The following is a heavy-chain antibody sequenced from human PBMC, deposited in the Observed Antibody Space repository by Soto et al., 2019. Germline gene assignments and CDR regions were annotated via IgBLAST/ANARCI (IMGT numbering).Heavy chain of an antibody. CDR3: ARENRLLRDAFDI. D-gene: IGHD2-8*01. CDR1: GFTFSSYG. CDR2: IWYDGSNK. J-gene: IGHJ3*02. V-gene: IGHV3-33*01. Sequence: QPGGSLRLSCAASGFTFSSYGMHWVRQAPGKGLEWVAVIWYDGSNKYYADTVKGRFTISRDNSKNTLYLQMNSLRAEDTAVYYCARENRLLRDAFDIWGQGTMVTVSS.